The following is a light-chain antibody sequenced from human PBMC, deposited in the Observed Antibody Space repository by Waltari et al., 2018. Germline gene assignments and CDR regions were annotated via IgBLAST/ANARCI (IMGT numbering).Light chain of an antibody. J-gene: IGLJ2*01. CDR3: SSYAGTNNVL. V-gene: IGLV2-8*01. CDR1: SSDVGGYNY. Sequence: QSALTQPPSASGSPGQSVTISCTGTSSDVGGYNYFSWYQQHPGKAPKLMIYEVSKRPSGVPDRFSGSKSGNTASLTVSGLQAEDEADYYCSSYAGTNNVLFGGGTKLTVL. CDR2: EVS.